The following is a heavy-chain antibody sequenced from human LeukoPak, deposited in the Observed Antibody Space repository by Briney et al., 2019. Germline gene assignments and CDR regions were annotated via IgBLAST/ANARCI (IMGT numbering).Heavy chain of an antibody. CDR3: AGGKIDYDFWSGYRKYNWFDP. J-gene: IGHJ5*02. D-gene: IGHD3-3*01. Sequence: SETLSLTCTVSGGSISSSSYYWGWIRQPPGKGLEWIGSIYYSGNTYYKPSLQSRVTISVDTSKNQFSLKTRSVTAADTAVYYCAGGKIDYDFWSGYRKYNWFDPWGQGTLVTVSS. CDR2: IYYSGNT. V-gene: IGHV4-39*01. CDR1: GGSISSSSYY.